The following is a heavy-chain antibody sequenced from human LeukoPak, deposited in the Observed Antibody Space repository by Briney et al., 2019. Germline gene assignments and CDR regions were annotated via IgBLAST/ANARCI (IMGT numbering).Heavy chain of an antibody. V-gene: IGHV3-30-3*01. Sequence: GGSLRLSCAASGFTFSSYAMHWVRQAPGKGLEWVAVISYDGSNKYYADSVKGRLTISRDNSKNTLYLQMNSLRAEDTAVYYCARGGVLRFLEWLPYFDYWGQGTLVTVSS. CDR2: ISYDGSNK. J-gene: IGHJ4*02. CDR1: GFTFSSYA. D-gene: IGHD3-3*01. CDR3: ARGGVLRFLEWLPYFDY.